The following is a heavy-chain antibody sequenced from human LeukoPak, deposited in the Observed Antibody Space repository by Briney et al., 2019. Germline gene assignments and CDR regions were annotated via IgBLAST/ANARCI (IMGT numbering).Heavy chain of an antibody. J-gene: IGHJ4*02. D-gene: IGHD6-19*01. V-gene: IGHV3-7*01. CDR3: ARGNSSGPDCFDY. CDR1: AFTFSNYW. CDR2: INQDGSEI. Sequence: GGSLRLSCAAPAFTFSNYWMSWVRQAPGKGLEWVANINQDGSEIYYVDSVKGRFTISRDNAKNSLYLQMNSLRAEDTAVYYCARGNSSGPDCFDYWGQGTPVTVSS.